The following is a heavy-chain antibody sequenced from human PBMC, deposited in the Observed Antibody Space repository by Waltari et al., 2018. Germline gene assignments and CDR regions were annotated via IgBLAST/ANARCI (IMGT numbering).Heavy chain of an antibody. CDR2: SVKSGCTL. CDR1: GFTFSSYE. V-gene: IGHV3-48*03. D-gene: IGHD5-12*01. CDR3: ARDGGYGAFDI. Sequence: EVQLVESGGGLVQPGGSLRLSCAASGFTFSSYEMNWVRQAPGKGLEWGSYSVKSGCTLYYADSVKGRFTSSRDNAKNSLYLQMNRLRAEETAVYYCARDGGYGAFDIWGQGTMVTVSS. J-gene: IGHJ3*02.